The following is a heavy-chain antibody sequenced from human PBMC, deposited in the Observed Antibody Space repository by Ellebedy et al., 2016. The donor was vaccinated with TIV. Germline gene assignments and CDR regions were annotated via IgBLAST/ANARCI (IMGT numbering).Heavy chain of an antibody. V-gene: IGHV3-49*04. CDR3: TRDRPSGGWSLEIDY. CDR1: GFSFDDFA. CDR2: IRSKAYGEAT. J-gene: IGHJ4*02. Sequence: GESLKISCATSGFSFDDFAVGWVRQAPGKGLEWVGVIRSKAYGEATEYAASVKGRFTISRDDSKGIAYLQMNSLKTEDTAVYYCTRDRPSGGWSLEIDYWGQGTLVTVSS. D-gene: IGHD6-19*01.